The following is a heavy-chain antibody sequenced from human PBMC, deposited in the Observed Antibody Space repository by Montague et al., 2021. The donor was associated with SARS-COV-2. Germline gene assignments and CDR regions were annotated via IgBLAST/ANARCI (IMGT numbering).Heavy chain of an antibody. CDR3: AREEAGVWYFDL. D-gene: IGHD6-13*01. V-gene: IGHV4-39*02. CDR2: IYYSGTT. J-gene: IGHJ2*01. Sequence: SETLSLTCTVSGGSISSSSYYWGWIRQPPGKGLEWIGSIYYSGTTFYNPSLRSRVTMSVDTSKNQFSLRLSSVTAADAAVFYCAREEAGVWYFDLWGRGTLVTVSS. CDR1: GGSISSSSYY.